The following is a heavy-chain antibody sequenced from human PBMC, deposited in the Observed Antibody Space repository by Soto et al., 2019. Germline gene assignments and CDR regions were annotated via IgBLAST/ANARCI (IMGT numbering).Heavy chain of an antibody. J-gene: IGHJ6*02. Sequence: PSETLSLTCTVSGGSISSGDYYWSWIRQPPGKGLEWIGYIYYSGSTYYNPSLKSRVTISVDTSKNQFSLKLSSVTAADTAVYCCARAPTVTTRPHYCAMDVWGQGTTVTVSS. CDR1: GGSISSGDYY. CDR3: ARAPTVTTRPHYCAMDV. V-gene: IGHV4-30-4*01. D-gene: IGHD4-17*01. CDR2: IYYSGST.